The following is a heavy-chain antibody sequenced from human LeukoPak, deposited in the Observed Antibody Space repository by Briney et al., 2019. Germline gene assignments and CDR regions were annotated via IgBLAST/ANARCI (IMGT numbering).Heavy chain of an antibody. D-gene: IGHD1-1*01. CDR2: IYYSGST. Sequence: SETLSLTCVVSGGSVSSSNWWSWVRQPPGKGLEWIGEIYYSGSTNYNTSLKSRVTISVDTSKSQFSLKLSSVTAADTAVYYCARLTRRSGNYFENWGQGTLVTVSS. CDR1: GGSVSSSNW. J-gene: IGHJ4*02. V-gene: IGHV4-4*02. CDR3: ARLTRRSGNYFEN.